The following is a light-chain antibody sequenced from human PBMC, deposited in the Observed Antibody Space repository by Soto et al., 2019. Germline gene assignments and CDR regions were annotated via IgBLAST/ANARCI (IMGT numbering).Light chain of an antibody. CDR2: VAS. J-gene: IGKJ1*01. CDR1: QYISTY. V-gene: IGKV1-39*01. Sequence: IRMTQSPSSFSASTGDRVTITCRASQYISTYLNWYQQKPGKAPKLLIYVASNLQSGVPSRFSGSGSGTDFTLTISSLQPEDIATYYCQESYSTSFGQGTKVDIK. CDR3: QESYSTS.